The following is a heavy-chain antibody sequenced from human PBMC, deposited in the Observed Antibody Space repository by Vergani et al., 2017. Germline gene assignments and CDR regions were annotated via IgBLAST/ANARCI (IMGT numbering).Heavy chain of an antibody. V-gene: IGHV4-31*03. CDR2: IYYSGST. Sequence: QVQLQESGPGLVKSSQTLSLTCTVSGGSISSGPSYWSWIRQHPGKGLEWIGYIYYSGSTYYNPSLKGRVTIAVDTSKNQFSLKLSSVTAADTAVYYCARATGDLNFDYWGQGTLVTVSS. J-gene: IGHJ4*02. CDR3: ARATGDLNFDY. D-gene: IGHD7-27*01. CDR1: GGSISSGPSY.